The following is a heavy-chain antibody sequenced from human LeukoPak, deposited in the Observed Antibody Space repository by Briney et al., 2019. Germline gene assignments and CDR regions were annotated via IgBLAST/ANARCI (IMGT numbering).Heavy chain of an antibody. V-gene: IGHV3-7*01. J-gene: IGHJ4*02. Sequence: GGSLRLSCAASGFTFSSFWMSWVRRAPGKGLEWVANIKQDGSEKNYVDSVKGRFTISRDNAKNSLYLQMNSVRAEDTAVYYCAGGSGWIFYSCGQGTLVTVSS. CDR3: AGGSGWIFYS. CDR1: GFTFSSFW. CDR2: IKQDGSEK. D-gene: IGHD6-19*01.